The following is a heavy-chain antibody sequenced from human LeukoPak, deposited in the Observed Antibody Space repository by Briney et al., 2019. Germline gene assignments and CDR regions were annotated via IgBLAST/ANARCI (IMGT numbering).Heavy chain of an antibody. CDR3: ARDGDFGYAFDI. Sequence: PSETLSLTCTVSGGSISSYYWSWIREPTGKGLEWIGYIYYSGSTNYNPSLKSRVTISVDTSKNQFSLKLSSVTAADTAVYYCARDGDFGYAFDIWGQGTMVTVSS. D-gene: IGHD2-21*02. V-gene: IGHV4-59*01. J-gene: IGHJ3*02. CDR2: IYYSGST. CDR1: GGSISSYY.